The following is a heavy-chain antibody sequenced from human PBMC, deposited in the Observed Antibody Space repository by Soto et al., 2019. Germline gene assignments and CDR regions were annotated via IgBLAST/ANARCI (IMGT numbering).Heavy chain of an antibody. J-gene: IGHJ4*02. CDR2: ISGSGGST. Sequence: GGSLRLSCAASGFTFSSYAMSWVRQAPGKGLEWVSAISGSGGSTYYADSVKGRFTISRDNSKNTLYLQMNSLRAEDTAVYYCAKEPGRWLQSVPYYFDYWGQGTLVTVSS. CDR1: GFTFSSYA. D-gene: IGHD3-10*01. V-gene: IGHV3-23*01. CDR3: AKEPGRWLQSVPYYFDY.